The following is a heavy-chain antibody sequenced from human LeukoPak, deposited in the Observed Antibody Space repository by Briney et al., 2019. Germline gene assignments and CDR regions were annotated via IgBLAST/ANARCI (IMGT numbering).Heavy chain of an antibody. CDR3: ARNYDSSKDGNDY. CDR1: GGTFSSYA. Sequence: VAPVKVSCKASGGTFSSYAISWVRQAPGQGLEWVGWISSYNGETNYGKNVQGRVTMTTDTSTSTAYMELRSLRSDDTAIYYCARNYDSSKDGNDYWGQGTLVTVSS. CDR2: ISSYNGET. D-gene: IGHD3-22*01. V-gene: IGHV1-18*01. J-gene: IGHJ4*02.